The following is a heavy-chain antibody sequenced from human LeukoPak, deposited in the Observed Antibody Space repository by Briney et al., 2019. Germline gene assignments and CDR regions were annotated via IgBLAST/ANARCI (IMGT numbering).Heavy chain of an antibody. Sequence: ASVKVSCKASGYTFTSYDINWVRQATGQGLEWMGWMNPNSGNTGYAQKFQGRVTMTRNTSISTAYMELSSLRSEDTAVYYCARGDRTWIQLWLDTWGQGTLVTVSS. J-gene: IGHJ5*02. CDR3: ARGDRTWIQLWLDT. CDR1: GYTFTSYD. CDR2: MNPNSGNT. D-gene: IGHD5-18*01. V-gene: IGHV1-8*01.